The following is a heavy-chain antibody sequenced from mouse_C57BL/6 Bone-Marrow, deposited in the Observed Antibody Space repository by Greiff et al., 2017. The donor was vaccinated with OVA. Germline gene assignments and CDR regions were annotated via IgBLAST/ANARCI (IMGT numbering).Heavy chain of an antibody. CDR3: ARPYYYGSSAWFAY. CDR1: GFTFSSYG. J-gene: IGHJ3*01. CDR2: ISSGGSYT. V-gene: IGHV5-6*01. D-gene: IGHD1-1*01. Sequence: EVMLVESGGDLVKPGGSLKLSCAASGFTFSSYGMSWVRQTPDKRLEWVATISSGGSYTCYPDSVKGRFTISRDNAKNTLYLQMSSLKSEDTAMYYCARPYYYGSSAWFAYWGQGTLVTVSA.